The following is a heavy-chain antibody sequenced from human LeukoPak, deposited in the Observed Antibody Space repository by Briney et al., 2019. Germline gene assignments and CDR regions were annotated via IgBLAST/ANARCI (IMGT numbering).Heavy chain of an antibody. CDR1: GGSISSSSYY. CDR3: ARGPAGVWYAAP. V-gene: IGHV4-39*07. CDR2: IYYSGST. J-gene: IGHJ5*02. D-gene: IGHD2-2*01. Sequence: PSETLSHTCTVSGGSISSSSYYRGWIRQPPGKGLEWIGSIYYSGSTYYNPSLKSRVTISVDTPKNQFSLKLSSVTAADTAVYYCARGPAGVWYAAPWGQGTLVTVSS.